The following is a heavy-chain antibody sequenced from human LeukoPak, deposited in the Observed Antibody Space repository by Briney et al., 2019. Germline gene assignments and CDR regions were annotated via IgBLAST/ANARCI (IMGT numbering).Heavy chain of an antibody. D-gene: IGHD6-19*01. CDR3: AKDMAVAGTGGSGFDY. J-gene: IGHJ4*02. V-gene: IGHV3-30*18. Sequence: PGRSLRLSCAASGFTFSSYGMHWVRQAPGKGLEWVAVISYDGSNKYYADSVKGRFTISRDNSKNTLYLQMNGLRAEDTAVYYCAKDMAVAGTGGSGFDYWGQGTLVTVSS. CDR2: ISYDGSNK. CDR1: GFTFSSYG.